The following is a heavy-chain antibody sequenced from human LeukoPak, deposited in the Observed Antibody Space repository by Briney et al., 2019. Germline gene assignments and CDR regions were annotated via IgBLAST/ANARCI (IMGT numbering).Heavy chain of an antibody. J-gene: IGHJ6*02. Sequence: SETLSLTCTVSGGSISSYYWSWIRQPPGKGLEWIGYIYYSRSTNYNPSLKSRVTISVDTSKNQFSLKLSSVTAADTAVYYCARGSTYYDFWSGYPAVLGMDVWGQGTTVTVSS. D-gene: IGHD3-3*01. CDR3: ARGSTYYDFWSGYPAVLGMDV. CDR2: IYYSRST. V-gene: IGHV4-59*01. CDR1: GGSISSYY.